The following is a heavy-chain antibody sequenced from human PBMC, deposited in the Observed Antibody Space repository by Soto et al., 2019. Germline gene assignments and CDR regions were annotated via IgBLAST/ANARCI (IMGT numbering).Heavy chain of an antibody. V-gene: IGHV1-18*01. Sequence: QVQLVQSGAEVKKPGASVKVSCKASGYTFTSYGISWVRQAPGQGLEWMGWISAYNGNTNYAQKLQGRVTMTTDTATSTADMELRSLRSDDTAVYYCARERDSSSPRDDVDYWGQGTLGTVSS. CDR3: ARERDSSSPRDDVDY. CDR2: ISAYNGNT. CDR1: GYTFTSYG. J-gene: IGHJ4*02. D-gene: IGHD6-13*01.